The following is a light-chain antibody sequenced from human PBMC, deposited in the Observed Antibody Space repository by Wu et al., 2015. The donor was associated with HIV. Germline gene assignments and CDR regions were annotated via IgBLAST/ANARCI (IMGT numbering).Light chain of an antibody. CDR1: ESVSSN. CDR3: QHYNSWPPIFT. J-gene: IGKJ3*01. CDR2: GAS. Sequence: EMVMTQSPATLSLSPGERATLSCRASESVSSNLAWYQQKPGQAPRLLIYGASTRATGIPVRFSGSGSGTEFTLIITSMQSEDFAVYYCQHYNSWPPIFTFGPGTKVDIK. V-gene: IGKV3-15*01.